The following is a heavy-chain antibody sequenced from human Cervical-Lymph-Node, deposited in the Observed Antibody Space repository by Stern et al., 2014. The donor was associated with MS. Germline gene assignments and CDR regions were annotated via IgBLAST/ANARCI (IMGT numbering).Heavy chain of an antibody. CDR1: GFSLSSSGMC. CDR3: ARINSGSSFDAFDV. V-gene: IGHV2-70*01. J-gene: IGHJ3*01. Sequence: QVTLKESGPALVKPTQTLTLTCTFSGFSLSSSGMCVGWIRQPPGKALEWLALIDWDDEKYYSTSLKSRLTISKDTSENQVVLTLTNVDPMDTGTYYCARINSGSSFDAFDVWGQGTMVTVSS. D-gene: IGHD1-26*01. CDR2: IDWDDEK.